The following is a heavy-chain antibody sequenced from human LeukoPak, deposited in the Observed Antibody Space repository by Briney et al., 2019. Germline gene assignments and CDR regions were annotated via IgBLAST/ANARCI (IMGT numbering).Heavy chain of an antibody. CDR3: ARGVRVRGVITSGLDY. CDR1: GFTFSSYS. V-gene: IGHV3-21*01. Sequence: GGSLRLSCAASGFTFSSYSMIWVRQAPGKGLEWVSYISISSSSIYYADSMKGRITISRDNAKNSLYLQMNSLRAEDTAVYYCARGVRVRGVITSGLDYWGQGTLVTVSS. J-gene: IGHJ4*02. CDR2: ISISSSSI. D-gene: IGHD3-10*01.